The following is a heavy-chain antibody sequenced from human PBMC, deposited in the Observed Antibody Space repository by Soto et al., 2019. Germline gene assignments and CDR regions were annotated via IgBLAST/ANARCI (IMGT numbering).Heavy chain of an antibody. CDR2: ISSSSSTI. D-gene: IGHD6-19*01. CDR1: GFTFSSYS. Sequence: GGSLRLSCAASGFTFSSYSMNWVRQAPGKGLEWVSYISSSSSTIYYADSVKGRFTISRDNAKNSLYLQMNSLRDEDTAVYYCARDSAEQWLVPYYFDYWGQGTLITVSS. CDR3: ARDSAEQWLVPYYFDY. J-gene: IGHJ4*02. V-gene: IGHV3-48*02.